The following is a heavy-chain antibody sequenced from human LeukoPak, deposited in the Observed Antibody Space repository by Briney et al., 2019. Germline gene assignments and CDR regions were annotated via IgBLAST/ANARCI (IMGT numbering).Heavy chain of an antibody. J-gene: IGHJ3*02. CDR3: AKSNGYGLVDI. D-gene: IGHD3-10*01. CDR1: GFTFSIYA. Sequence: KPGGSLRLSCAASGFTFSIYAMSWIRQPPGKGLEWIGNIFYSGSTYYSPSLKSRVTISLDTSRNQFSLKLNSVTAADTAVYYCAKSNGYGLVDIWGQGTMVTVSS. CDR2: IFYSGST. V-gene: IGHV4-59*12.